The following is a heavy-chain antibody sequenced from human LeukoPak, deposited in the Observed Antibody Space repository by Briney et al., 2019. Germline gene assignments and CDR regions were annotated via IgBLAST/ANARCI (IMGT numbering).Heavy chain of an antibody. CDR2: IYSGGST. J-gene: IGHJ4*02. V-gene: IGHV3-66*01. D-gene: IGHD4-11*01. CDR3: ARDCRVTTGGCEALASFDY. Sequence: GGSLRLSCAASGFTVSSNYMSWVRQAPGKGLEWVSVIYSGGSTYYADSVKGRFTISRDNSKNTLYLQMNSLRAEDTAVYYCARDCRVTTGGCEALASFDYWGQGTLVTVSS. CDR1: GFTVSSNY.